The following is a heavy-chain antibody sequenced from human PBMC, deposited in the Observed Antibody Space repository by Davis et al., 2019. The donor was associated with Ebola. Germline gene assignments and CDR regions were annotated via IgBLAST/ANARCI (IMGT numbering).Heavy chain of an antibody. Sequence: GESLKISCAASGFTFSSYWMHWVRQAPGKGLMWVSRINSDGSSTSYADSVKGRFTISRDNAKNTLYLQMNSLRAEDTAVYYCARRDPVHDYWGQGTLVTVSS. J-gene: IGHJ4*02. CDR2: INSDGSST. CDR1: GFTFSSYW. CDR3: ARRDPVHDY. V-gene: IGHV3-74*01.